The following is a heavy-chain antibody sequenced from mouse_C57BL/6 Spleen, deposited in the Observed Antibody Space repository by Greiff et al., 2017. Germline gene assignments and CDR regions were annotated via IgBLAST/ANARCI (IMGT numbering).Heavy chain of an antibody. CDR2: IYPGDGDT. J-gene: IGHJ2*01. D-gene: IGHD3-2*02. CDR3: ARSSSVGDFDY. Sequence: QVHVKQSGAELVKPGASVKISCTASGYAFSSYWMNWVKQRPGKGLEWIGQIYPGDGDTNYNGKFKGKATLTAEKSASTAYMQLSSLTSEDYEVYFCARSSSVGDFDYWGQGTTRTVAS. CDR1: GYAFSSYW. V-gene: IGHV1-80*01.